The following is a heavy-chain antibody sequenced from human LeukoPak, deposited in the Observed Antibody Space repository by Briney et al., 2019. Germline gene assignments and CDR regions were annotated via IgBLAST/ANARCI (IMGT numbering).Heavy chain of an antibody. Sequence: ASVKVSCKASGGTFSSYAISWVRQAPGQGLEWMGGIIPIFGTANYAQKFQGRVTITADESTSTAYMELSSLRSEDTAVYYCAGSGGGGYFDYWGQGTLVTVSS. CDR1: GGTFSSYA. CDR2: IIPIFGTA. J-gene: IGHJ4*02. D-gene: IGHD1-1*01. CDR3: AGSGGGGYFDY. V-gene: IGHV1-69*13.